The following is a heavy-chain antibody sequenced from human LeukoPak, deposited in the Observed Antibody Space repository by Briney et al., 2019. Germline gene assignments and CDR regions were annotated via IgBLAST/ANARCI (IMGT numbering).Heavy chain of an antibody. V-gene: IGHV3-30*14. CDR2: ISYDGSNK. CDR1: GFTFSSYA. CDR3: ARHLYSSGWYYFFDY. D-gene: IGHD6-19*01. J-gene: IGHJ4*02. Sequence: TGRSLRLSCAASGFTFSSYAMHWVRQAPGKGLEWVAIISYDGSNKYYADSVKGRFTISRDNSKNTLYLQMNSLRAEDTAVYYCARHLYSSGWYYFFDYWGQGTLVTVSS.